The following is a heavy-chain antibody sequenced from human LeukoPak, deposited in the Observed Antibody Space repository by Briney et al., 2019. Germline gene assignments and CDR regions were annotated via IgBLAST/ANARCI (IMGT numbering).Heavy chain of an antibody. J-gene: IGHJ4*02. CDR2: IWYDGSNK. D-gene: IGHD6-19*01. V-gene: IGHV3-33*01. CDR3: ARERQWLAIFDY. CDR1: GFTFSSYG. Sequence: PGRSLRLSCAASGFTFSSYGMHWVGQAPGKGLEWVAVIWYDGSNKYYADSVKGRFTISRDNSKNTLYLQMNSLRAEDTAVYYCARERQWLAIFDYWGQGTLVTVSS.